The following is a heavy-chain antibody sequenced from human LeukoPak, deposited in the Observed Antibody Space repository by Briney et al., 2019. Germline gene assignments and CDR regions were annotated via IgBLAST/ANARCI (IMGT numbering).Heavy chain of an antibody. CDR1: GGSFSGYY. Sequence: SETLSLTCAVYGGSFSGYYWSWIRQPPGKGLEWIGEINHSGSTNYNPSLKSRVTISVDTSKNQFSLKLSSVTAADTAVYYCARGRTKYYFDYWGQGTLVTVSS. V-gene: IGHV4-34*01. CDR3: ARGRTKYYFDY. J-gene: IGHJ4*02. CDR2: INHSGST.